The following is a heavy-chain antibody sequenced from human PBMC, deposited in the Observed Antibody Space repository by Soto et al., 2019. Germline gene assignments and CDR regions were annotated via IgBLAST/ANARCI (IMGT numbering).Heavy chain of an antibody. CDR2: IDPSDSYT. V-gene: IGHV5-10-1*01. CDR1: GYSFTSYW. J-gene: IGHJ4*02. CDR3: AITQSGSGYIFDY. Sequence: GESLKISCKGSGYSFTSYWISWVRQMPGKGLEWMGRIDPSDSYTNYSPSFQGHVTISADKSISTAYLQWSSLKASDTAMYYCAITQSGSGYIFDYWGQGTLVTSPQ. D-gene: IGHD5-12*01.